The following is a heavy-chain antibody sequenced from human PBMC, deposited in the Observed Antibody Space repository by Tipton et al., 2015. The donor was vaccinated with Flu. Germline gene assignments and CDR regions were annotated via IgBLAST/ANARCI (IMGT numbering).Heavy chain of an antibody. Sequence: LRLSCAVYGGSFSGYYWSWIRQPPGKGLEWIGEINHSGSTNYNPSLKSRVTISVDTSKNQFSLKLSSVTATDTAVYYCARPPDYWGQGTLVTVSS. CDR1: GGSFSGYY. V-gene: IGHV4-34*01. CDR2: INHSGST. CDR3: ARPPDY. J-gene: IGHJ4*02.